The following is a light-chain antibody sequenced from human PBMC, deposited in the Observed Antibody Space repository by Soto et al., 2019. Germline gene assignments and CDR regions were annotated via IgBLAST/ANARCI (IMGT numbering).Light chain of an antibody. CDR2: AAS. CDR3: HQTSNIPFT. CDR1: QSIRSY. V-gene: IGKV1-39*01. J-gene: IGKJ4*01. Sequence: DIQMTQSPSSLSASVGGRVTITCRASQSIRSYLNWYQQKPGKAPLLMIYAASNLQSGVPSRFSGSGSGTDFTLTISSLQPEDFATYYCHQTSNIPFTFGGGTKVEIK.